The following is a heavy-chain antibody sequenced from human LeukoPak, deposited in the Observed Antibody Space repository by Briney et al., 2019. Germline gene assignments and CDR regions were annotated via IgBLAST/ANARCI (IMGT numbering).Heavy chain of an antibody. Sequence: GGSLRLSCTASGFTFGDYAMSWFRQAPGKGLEWVGFIRSKAYGGTTEYAASVKGRFTISRDDSKSIAYLQMNSLKTEDTAVYYCTATRPVVVVSGSDYWGQGTLVTVSS. CDR2: IRSKAYGGTT. D-gene: IGHD3-22*01. V-gene: IGHV3-49*03. CDR1: GFTFGDYA. CDR3: TATRPVVVVSGSDY. J-gene: IGHJ4*02.